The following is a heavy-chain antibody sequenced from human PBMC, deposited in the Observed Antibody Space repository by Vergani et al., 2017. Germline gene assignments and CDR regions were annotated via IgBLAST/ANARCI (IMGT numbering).Heavy chain of an antibody. Sequence: VQLLESGGGLVQPGGSLRLSCAASGFTFSSYAMSWVRQAPGKGLEWVSAISGSGGSTYYADSVKGRFTISRDNSKNTLYLQMNSLRAEDTAVYYCATDPVLRFLEWLLDDAFDIWGQGTMVTVSS. CDR1: GFTFSSYA. CDR2: ISGSGGST. CDR3: ATDPVLRFLEWLLDDAFDI. J-gene: IGHJ3*02. D-gene: IGHD3-3*01. V-gene: IGHV3-23*01.